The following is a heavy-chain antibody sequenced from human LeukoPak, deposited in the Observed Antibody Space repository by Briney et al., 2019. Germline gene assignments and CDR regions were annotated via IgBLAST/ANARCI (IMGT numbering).Heavy chain of an antibody. CDR2: ISAYNGNT. CDR3: ARYRRGQQLVPRFDP. V-gene: IGHV1-18*04. CDR1: GYTFTGYY. Sequence: GASVKVSCKASGYTFTGYYMHWVRQAPGQGLEWMGWISAYNGNTNYAQKLQGRVTMTTDTSTSTAYMELRSLRSDDTAVYYCARYRRGQQLVPRFDPWGQGTLVTVSS. D-gene: IGHD6-13*01. J-gene: IGHJ5*02.